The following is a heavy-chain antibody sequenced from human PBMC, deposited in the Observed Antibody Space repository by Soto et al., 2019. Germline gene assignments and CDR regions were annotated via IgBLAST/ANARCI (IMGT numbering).Heavy chain of an antibody. CDR1: GYTFTSYN. J-gene: IGHJ4*02. CDR3: AREDVDGSGSYYY. Sequence: ASVKVCCTASGYTFTSYNINWVRHATGQGLAWMGWMNPDSGNTGVAQKFQGRVAMTRSNSTSTAYMELSSLNSDDTAVYFWAREDVDGSGSYYYWGQGTVVTFSS. CDR2: MNPDSGNT. D-gene: IGHD3-10*01. V-gene: IGHV1-8*02.